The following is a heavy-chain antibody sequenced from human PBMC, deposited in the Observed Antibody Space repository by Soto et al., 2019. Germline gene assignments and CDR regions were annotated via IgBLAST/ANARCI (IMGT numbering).Heavy chain of an antibody. Sequence: RLRETLSLTCAVSGGSISSSNWWSWVRQPPGKGLEWIGEIHHSGSTNYHPSLKSRVSISVDKSKNQFSLKLSSVTAADTAVYYCARELYYYDSSGYYSGYYFAYWGQGTLVTVSS. CDR3: ARELYYYDSSGYYSGYYFAY. CDR1: GGSISSSNW. D-gene: IGHD3-22*01. CDR2: IHHSGST. J-gene: IGHJ4*02. V-gene: IGHV4-4*02.